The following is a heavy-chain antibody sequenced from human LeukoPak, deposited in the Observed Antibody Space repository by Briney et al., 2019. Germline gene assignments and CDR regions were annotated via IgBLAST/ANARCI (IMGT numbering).Heavy chain of an antibody. CDR3: AREVTHGYYFDY. CDR2: IYYSGST. Sequence: PSETLSLTCTVSGGSFSNNNYYWCWIRQPPGKGLEWIGSIYYSGSTYYNPSLQSRLTISVDTSKNQFSLKLSSVTAADTAVYYCAREVTHGYYFDYWGQGALVAVSS. J-gene: IGHJ4*02. D-gene: IGHD3-10*01. V-gene: IGHV4-39*02. CDR1: GGSFSNNNYY.